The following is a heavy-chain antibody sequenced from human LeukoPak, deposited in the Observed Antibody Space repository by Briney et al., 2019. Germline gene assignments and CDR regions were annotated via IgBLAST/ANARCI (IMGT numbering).Heavy chain of an antibody. V-gene: IGHV4-39*07. CDR2: IYYSGST. Sequence: PSETLSLTCTVSGGSISSSSYYWGWIRQPPGKGLEWIGSIYYSGSTYYNPSLKSRVTISVGTSKNQFSLKLSSVTAADTAVYYCARDVAAAGTRWFDPWGQGTLVTVSS. CDR3: ARDVAAAGTRWFDP. D-gene: IGHD6-13*01. J-gene: IGHJ5*02. CDR1: GGSISSSSYY.